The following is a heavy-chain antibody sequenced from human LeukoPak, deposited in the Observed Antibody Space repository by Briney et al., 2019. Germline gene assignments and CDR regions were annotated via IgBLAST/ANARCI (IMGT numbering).Heavy chain of an antibody. CDR1: GFTFSSYG. D-gene: IGHD3-22*01. CDR3: AKGDSRGYHSY. CDR2: IRYDGSNK. J-gene: IGHJ4*02. V-gene: IGHV3-30*02. Sequence: PGGSLRLSCAASGFTFSSYGMHWVRQAPGKGLEWVAFIRYDGSNKYYADSVKGRFTISRGNSKNTLYLQTNSLRAEDTAVYYCAKGDSRGYHSYWGQGTLVTVSS.